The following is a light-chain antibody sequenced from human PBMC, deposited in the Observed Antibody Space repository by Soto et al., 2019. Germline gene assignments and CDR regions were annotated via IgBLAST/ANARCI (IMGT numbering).Light chain of an antibody. V-gene: IGKV3D-15*01. CDR2: GAS. CDR3: QQYGDEAWT. Sequence: EIVRRESPATLSVAPGERGTLSCRASQSVSSSLAWYQQKPGQAPRLLIHGASRRAPGIPDRVSGSGSGTEFTLTISRLQSEDFAVYYCQQYGDEAWTFGQGTKVDIK. CDR1: QSVSSS. J-gene: IGKJ1*01.